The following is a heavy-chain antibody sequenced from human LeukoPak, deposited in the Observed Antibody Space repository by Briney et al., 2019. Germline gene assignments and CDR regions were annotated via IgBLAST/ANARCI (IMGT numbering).Heavy chain of an antibody. Sequence: GGSLRLSCAASGFTFSSYGMHWVRQAPGKGLEWVAVISYDGSNKYYADSVKGRFTISRDNPKNTLYLQMNSLRAEDTAVYYCAKDLLVYGSGSYSDYWGQGTLVTVSS. CDR2: ISYDGSNK. CDR1: GFTFSSYG. D-gene: IGHD3-10*01. V-gene: IGHV3-30*18. CDR3: AKDLLVYGSGSYSDY. J-gene: IGHJ4*02.